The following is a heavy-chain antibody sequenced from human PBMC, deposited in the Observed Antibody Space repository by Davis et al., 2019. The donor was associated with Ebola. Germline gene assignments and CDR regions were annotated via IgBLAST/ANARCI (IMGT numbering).Heavy chain of an antibody. J-gene: IGHJ5*01. CDR1: GFVFDDHA. D-gene: IGHD5-24*01. Sequence: SLKISCTGSGFVFDDHAVHWVRQAPGKGLEWVAGINWNSAFIVYVDSVKGRFTISRDNAKNSVYLQMNNLRVEDTALYYCAKNDNYITWGHGTVVTVSS. CDR3: AKNDNYIT. V-gene: IGHV3-9*01. CDR2: INWNSAFI.